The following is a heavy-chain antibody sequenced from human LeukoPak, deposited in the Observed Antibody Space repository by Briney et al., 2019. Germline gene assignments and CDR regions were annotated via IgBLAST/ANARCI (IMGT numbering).Heavy chain of an antibody. V-gene: IGHV3-21*01. CDR3: ARVYYYDSSGYLGY. CDR1: GFTFSSYS. D-gene: IGHD3-22*01. J-gene: IGHJ4*02. Sequence: GGSLRLSCAASGFTFSSYSMNWVRQAPGKGLEWVSSISSSSYIYYADSVKGRFTISRDNAKNSLYLQMNSLRAEDTAVYYCARVYYYDSSGYLGYWGQGTLVTASS. CDR2: ISSSSYI.